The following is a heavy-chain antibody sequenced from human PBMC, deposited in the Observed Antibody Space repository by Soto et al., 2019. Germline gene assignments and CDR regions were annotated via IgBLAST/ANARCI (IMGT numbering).Heavy chain of an antibody. D-gene: IGHD1-7*01. CDR2: IKQDGSEK. J-gene: IGHJ4*02. CDR3: TRGTKGGSPPL. V-gene: IGHV3-7*01. CDR1: GFTFSSYW. Sequence: GGSLRLSCAASGFTFSSYWMSWVRQAPGKGLEWVANIKQDGSEKYYVDSVRGRFTISRDNAKNSLYLRMNSLKDEDTAVYYCTRGTKGGSPPLWGQGTLVTVSS.